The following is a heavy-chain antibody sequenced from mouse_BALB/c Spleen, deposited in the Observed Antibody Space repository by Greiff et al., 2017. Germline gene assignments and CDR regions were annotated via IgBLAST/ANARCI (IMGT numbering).Heavy chain of an antibody. CDR3: ARERTDYFDY. V-gene: IGHV1-87*01. CDR1: GYTFTSYW. Sequence: QVQLQQSGAELARPGASVKLSCKASGYTFTSYWMQWVKQRPGQGLEWIGAIYPGDGDTRYTQKFKGKATLTADKSSSTAYMQLSSLASEDSAVYYCARERTDYFDYWGQGTTLTVSS. CDR2: IYPGDGDT. J-gene: IGHJ2*01. D-gene: IGHD4-1*01.